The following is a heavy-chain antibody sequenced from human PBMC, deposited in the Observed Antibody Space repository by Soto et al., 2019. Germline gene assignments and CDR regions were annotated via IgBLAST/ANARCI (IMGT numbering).Heavy chain of an antibody. CDR1: GGSISTTHW. Sequence: PXVTLCHTSAVPGGSISTTHWWTWVRQSPGRGLEWIGEIYHSGTTNYSPSLKSRVNIAVDMSTNHLSLTLISVTAADTAVYYCAFPATADFDYWGKGILVTVS. CDR3: AFPATADFDY. J-gene: IGHJ4*02. D-gene: IGHD6-13*01. CDR2: IYHSGTT. V-gene: IGHV4-4*02.